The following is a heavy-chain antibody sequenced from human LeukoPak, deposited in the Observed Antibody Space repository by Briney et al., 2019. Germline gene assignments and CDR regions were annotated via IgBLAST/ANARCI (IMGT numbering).Heavy chain of an antibody. Sequence: SETLSLTCTVSGGSVSSGSYYWSWIRQPPGKGLEWIGYIYYSGSTNYNPSLKSRVTISVETSKNQFSLKLSSVTAADTAVYYCARASTVVLLFDPWGQGTLVTVSS. CDR1: GGSVSSGSYY. CDR2: IYYSGST. J-gene: IGHJ5*02. CDR3: ARASTVVLLFDP. D-gene: IGHD4-23*01. V-gene: IGHV4-61*01.